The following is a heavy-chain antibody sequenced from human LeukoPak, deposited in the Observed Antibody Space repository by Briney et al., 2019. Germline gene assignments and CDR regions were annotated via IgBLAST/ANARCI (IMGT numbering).Heavy chain of an antibody. D-gene: IGHD3-10*01. Sequence: SETLSLTCTVSGGSISSSTYYWAWVRQPPGKGLEWIASIYYSGTTYYNPSLKSRVTISLDTSKNQFSLKLSSVTAADTAVYYCARSVVRGVILRPFDYWGQGTLVTVSS. CDR2: IYYSGTT. CDR3: ARSVVRGVILRPFDY. V-gene: IGHV4-39*07. J-gene: IGHJ4*02. CDR1: GGSISSSTYY.